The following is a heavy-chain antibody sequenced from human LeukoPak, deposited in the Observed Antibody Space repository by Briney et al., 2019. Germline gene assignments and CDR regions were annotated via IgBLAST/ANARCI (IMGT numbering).Heavy chain of an antibody. J-gene: IGHJ4*02. CDR2: INHSGST. V-gene: IGHV4-34*01. CDR1: GGSFSGYY. Sequence: PSETLSLTCAVYGGSFSGYYWSWIRQPPGKGLEWIGEINHSGSTNYNPSLKSRVTISVDTSKNQFSLKLSSVTAADTAVYYCARVGPWVAVAGTHSWPVSFDYWGQGTLVTVSS. D-gene: IGHD6-19*01. CDR3: ARVGPWVAVAGTHSWPVSFDY.